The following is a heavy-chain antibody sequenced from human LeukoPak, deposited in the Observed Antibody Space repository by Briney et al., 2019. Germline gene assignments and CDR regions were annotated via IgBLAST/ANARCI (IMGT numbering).Heavy chain of an antibody. CDR1: GFTFSSYA. J-gene: IGHJ5*02. V-gene: IGHV3-23*01. CDR2: ISAGGGTT. CDR3: AKGYYYGSGSFRWFGP. D-gene: IGHD3-10*01. Sequence: GGSLRLSCADSGFTFSSYAMSWVRQAPGKGLEWVSAISAGGGTTYYAGSVKGRFTISRDKSKNTLYLQMNSLRAEDTAVYYCAKGYYYGSGSFRWFGPWGQGTLVTVSS.